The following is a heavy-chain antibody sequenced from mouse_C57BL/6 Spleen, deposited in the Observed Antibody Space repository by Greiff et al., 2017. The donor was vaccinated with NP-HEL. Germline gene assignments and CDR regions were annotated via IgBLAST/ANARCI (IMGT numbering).Heavy chain of an antibody. CDR2: INYDGSST. CDR3: ARVTYSNLYYFDY. D-gene: IGHD2-5*01. CDR1: GFTFSDYY. Sequence: EVMLVESEGGLVQPGSSMKLSCTASGFTFSDYYMAWVRQVPEKGLEWVANINYDGSSTYYLDSLKSRFILSRDNAKNILYLQMSSLKSEDTATYYCARVTYSNLYYFDYWGQGTTLTVSS. J-gene: IGHJ2*01. V-gene: IGHV5-16*01.